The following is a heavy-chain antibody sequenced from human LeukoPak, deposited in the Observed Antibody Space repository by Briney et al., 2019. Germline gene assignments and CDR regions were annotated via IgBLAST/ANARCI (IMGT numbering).Heavy chain of an antibody. V-gene: IGHV3-23*01. D-gene: IGHD5-18*01. J-gene: IGHJ4*02. CDR2: TSGSGGST. Sequence: PGGSLRLSCAASGFTFSSYAMSWVRQAPGKRLEWVSATSGSGGSTYYADSVRGRFTISRDNSKNTLYLQMNSLRAEDTAVYYCAKDRDELWLDGDYWGQGTLVTVSS. CDR1: GFTFSSYA. CDR3: AKDRDELWLDGDY.